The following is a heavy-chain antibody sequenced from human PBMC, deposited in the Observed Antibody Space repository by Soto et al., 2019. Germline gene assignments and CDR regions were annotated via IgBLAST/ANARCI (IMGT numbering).Heavy chain of an antibody. Sequence: PGESLNISCRGSGSSFNTYWIAWVRQMPGKGLEWMGIIYPADSDTRYSPSFQGQVTISADKSISTAYLQWSSLKASDTAMYSCARMGELWCHSGMDVWVQWSTVTVAS. CDR3: ARMGELWCHSGMDV. V-gene: IGHV5-51*01. D-gene: IGHD3-16*01. J-gene: IGHJ6*02. CDR1: GSSFNTYW. CDR2: IYPADSDT.